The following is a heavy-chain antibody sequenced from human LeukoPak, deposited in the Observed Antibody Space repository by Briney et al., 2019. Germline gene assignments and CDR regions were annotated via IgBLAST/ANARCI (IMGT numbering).Heavy chain of an antibody. V-gene: IGHV4-59*01. J-gene: IGHJ6*02. Sequence: SETLSLTCTVSGGSISSYYWSWIRQPPGKGLEWIGYIYYSGSTNYNPSLKSRVTISVDTSKNQFSLKLSSVTAADTAVYYCARDSLAAAGNYYYHGMDVWGQGTTVTVSS. D-gene: IGHD6-13*01. CDR1: GGSISSYY. CDR3: ARDSLAAAGNYYYHGMDV. CDR2: IYYSGST.